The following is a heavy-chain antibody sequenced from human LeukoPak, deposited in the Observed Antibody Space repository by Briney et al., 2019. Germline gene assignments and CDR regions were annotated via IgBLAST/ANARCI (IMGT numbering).Heavy chain of an antibody. CDR2: MYYSGST. CDR3: ARYSSSSGWFDP. V-gene: IGHV4-39*01. CDR1: GGSISSSTYY. D-gene: IGHD6-6*01. Sequence: SETLSLTCTLSGGSISSSTYYWGWIRPPPGKGLEWIGVMYYSGSTNYNPVLKRRVTISVDTSKNQCSLKLSSGTAADTAVYCCARYSSSSGWFDPWGQGTLVTVSS. J-gene: IGHJ5*02.